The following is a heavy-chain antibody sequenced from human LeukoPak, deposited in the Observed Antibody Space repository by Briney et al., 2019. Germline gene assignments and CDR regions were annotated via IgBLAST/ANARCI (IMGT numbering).Heavy chain of an antibody. V-gene: IGHV3-23*01. CDR3: AKDASPTYYYDSSGYYYFDY. Sequence: GGSLRLSCAASGFTFSSYAMSWVRQAPGKGLEWVSGISGSGGSTYYAHSVKGRFTISRDNSKNTLYLQMNSLRAEDTAVYYCAKDASPTYYYDSSGYYYFDYWGQGTLVTVSS. J-gene: IGHJ4*02. D-gene: IGHD3-22*01. CDR2: ISGSGGST. CDR1: GFTFSSYA.